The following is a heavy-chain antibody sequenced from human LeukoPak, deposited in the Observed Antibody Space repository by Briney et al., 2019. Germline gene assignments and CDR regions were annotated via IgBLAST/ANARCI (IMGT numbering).Heavy chain of an antibody. Sequence: PGGSLRLSCAASGFAFSGFYMHWVRQASGRGLEWVGLIRSKPSGYTTVYAASLKGRFTITRDDSKNTAYLHMKSLQAEDTAVYYCTRQDCSGGSCSYVDHWGQGTLVTVSS. V-gene: IGHV3-73*01. D-gene: IGHD2-15*01. CDR1: GFAFSGFY. CDR3: TRQDCSGGSCSYVDH. CDR2: IRSKPSGYTT. J-gene: IGHJ4*02.